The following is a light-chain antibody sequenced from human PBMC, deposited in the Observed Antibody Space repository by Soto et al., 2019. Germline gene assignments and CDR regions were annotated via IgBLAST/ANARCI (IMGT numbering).Light chain of an antibody. J-gene: IGLJ1*01. CDR1: SSDVGAYDA. Sequence: QSVRAQPASVSGSPGRAITISCTGTSSDVGAYDAVSRYQPHPDKAPQVIIFRGTKRPSGVSTRFSGSVSGNTASLTVSGLQVEDEAEYFCCSSAPESTYVFGTGTKVTVL. CDR3: CSSAPESTYV. V-gene: IGLV2-23*01. CDR2: RGT.